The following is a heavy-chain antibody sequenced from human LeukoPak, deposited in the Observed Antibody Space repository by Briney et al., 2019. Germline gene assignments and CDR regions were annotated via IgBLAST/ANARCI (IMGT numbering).Heavy chain of an antibody. D-gene: IGHD3-10*01. J-gene: IGHJ5*02. CDR1: GGSFSGYY. Sequence: SETLSLTCAVYGGSFSGYYWSWIRQPPGKGLEWIGEINHSGSTNYNPSLKSRVTISVDTSKNQLSLKLSSVTAADTAVYYCARVSYGSGSPNPNWFDPWGQGTLVTVSS. V-gene: IGHV4-34*01. CDR2: INHSGST. CDR3: ARVSYGSGSPNPNWFDP.